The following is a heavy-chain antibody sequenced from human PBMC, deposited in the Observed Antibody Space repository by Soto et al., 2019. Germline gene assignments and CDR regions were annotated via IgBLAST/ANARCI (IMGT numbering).Heavy chain of an antibody. CDR1: GYSFTNYW. CDR3: ARHLPGPLDAFDI. J-gene: IGHJ3*02. Sequence: PGESLKISCKGSGYSFTNYWIGWVRQMPGKDLEWIGIIYPEDSETRYSPSFQGLVTISVDKSISTAYLQWSSLKASDTAMYYCARHLPGPLDAFDIWGQGTMVTVS. V-gene: IGHV5-51*01. CDR2: IYPEDSET.